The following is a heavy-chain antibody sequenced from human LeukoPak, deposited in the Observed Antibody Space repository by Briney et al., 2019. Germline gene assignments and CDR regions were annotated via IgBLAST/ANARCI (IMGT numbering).Heavy chain of an antibody. V-gene: IGHV4-59*02. CDR2: IYYTGST. D-gene: IGHD1-26*01. CDR3: ARGGNYWPQWWFDP. CDR1: GGSVSDYY. J-gene: IGHJ5*02. Sequence: SETLSFTCTISGGSVSDYYWSWIRQSPGKGLEWIGYIYYTGSTSYNPSLKSRVTMSLDASKNQFSLELNSVTPADTAVYYCARGGNYWPQWWFDPWGRGTLVSVSS.